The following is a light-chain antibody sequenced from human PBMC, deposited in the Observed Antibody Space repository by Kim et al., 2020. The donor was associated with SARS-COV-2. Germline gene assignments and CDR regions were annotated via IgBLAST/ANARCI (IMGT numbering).Light chain of an antibody. CDR1: QSVGKY. CDR2: GAS. J-gene: IGKJ1*01. CDR3: QQYNNWPRT. V-gene: IGKV3-15*01. Sequence: LPPGERATLSCRASQSVGKYLVWNQQKPGQAPRVLIYGASTRATGVPVRFIGSGSGTEFTLTISSLQSEDFVVYYCQQYNNWPRTFGQGTKVDIK.